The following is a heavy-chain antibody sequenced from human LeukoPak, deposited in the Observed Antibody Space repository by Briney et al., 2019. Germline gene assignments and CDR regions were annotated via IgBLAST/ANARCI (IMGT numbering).Heavy chain of an antibody. CDR3: ASGRMYYDFWSGLSGWCDP. D-gene: IGHD3-3*01. Sequence: SETLSLTCAVYGGSFSGYYWSWIRQPPGKGLEWIGEINHSGSTNYNPSLKSRVTISVDTSKNQFSLKLSSVTAADTAVYYCASGRMYYDFWSGLSGWCDPWGQGTLVTVSS. CDR1: GGSFSGYY. J-gene: IGHJ5*02. CDR2: INHSGST. V-gene: IGHV4-34*01.